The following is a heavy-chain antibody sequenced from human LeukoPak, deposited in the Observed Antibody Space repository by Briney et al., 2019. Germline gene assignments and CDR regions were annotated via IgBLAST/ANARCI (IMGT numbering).Heavy chain of an antibody. CDR3: ARVTEGAAHDAFDI. CDR1: GGSISSYY. J-gene: IGHJ3*02. V-gene: IGHV4-59*08. D-gene: IGHD1-26*01. Sequence: SETLSLTCTVSGGSISSYYWSWIRQPPGKGLEWIGYIYYSGSTYYNPSLKSRVTISVDTSKNQFSLKLSSVTAADTAVYYCARVTEGAAHDAFDIWGQGTMVTVSS. CDR2: IYYSGST.